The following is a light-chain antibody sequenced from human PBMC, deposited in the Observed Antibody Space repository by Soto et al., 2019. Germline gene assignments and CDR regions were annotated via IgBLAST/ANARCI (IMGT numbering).Light chain of an antibody. CDR2: STD. CDR3: VLYMGGGIPPV. Sequence: VVTQEPSFSVSPGGTVTLTCGLSSGSVSTNYYPSWYQQTPGQSPRTLIYSTDIRSSGVPDRFSGSILGNKAALTITGAQADDESGYFCVLYMGGGIPPVFGGGTKLTVL. V-gene: IGLV8-61*01. J-gene: IGLJ3*02. CDR1: SGSVSTNYY.